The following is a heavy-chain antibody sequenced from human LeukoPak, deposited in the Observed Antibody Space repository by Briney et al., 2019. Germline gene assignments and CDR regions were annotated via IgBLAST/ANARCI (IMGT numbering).Heavy chain of an antibody. Sequence: AASVKVSCKASGYTFTGYYMHWVRQAPGQGLEWMGWINPNSGGTNYAQKFQGRVTMTRDTSISTAYMELSRLRSDDTAVYYCARARVVVTAIDYWGQGTLVTVSS. CDR3: ARARVVVTAIDY. CDR1: GYTFTGYY. D-gene: IGHD2-21*02. CDR2: INPNSGGT. V-gene: IGHV1-2*02. J-gene: IGHJ4*02.